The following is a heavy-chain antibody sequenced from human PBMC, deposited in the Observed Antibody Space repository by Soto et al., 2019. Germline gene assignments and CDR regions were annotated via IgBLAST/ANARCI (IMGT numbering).Heavy chain of an antibody. CDR2: ISAYNGNT. CDR3: ARDPRVVVVAATSYYHYYGMDV. J-gene: IGHJ6*02. CDR1: GYTFTSYG. Sequence: QVQLVQSGAEVKKPGASVKVSCKASGYTFTSYGISWVRQAPGQGLEWMGWISAYNGNTNYAQKLQGRVTMTTDTSTSTAYMELRSLRSDDTAVYYCARDPRVVVVAATSYYHYYGMDVWGQGTTVTVSS. D-gene: IGHD2-15*01. V-gene: IGHV1-18*01.